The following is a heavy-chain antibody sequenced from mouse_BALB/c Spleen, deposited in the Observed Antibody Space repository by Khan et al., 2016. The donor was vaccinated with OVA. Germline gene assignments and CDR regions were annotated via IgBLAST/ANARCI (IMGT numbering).Heavy chain of an antibody. D-gene: IGHD1-1*01. CDR3: ARDYGGVLDC. J-gene: IGHJ4*01. V-gene: IGHV5-17*02. CDR2: ISSGSRTI. Sequence: EVELVESGGGLVQPGGSRKLSCAASGFTFSSFGMHWVRQAPEKGLEWVAFISSGSRTIYYTDTVKGRFTISRDNPKNTLFLQMTSLRSEDTAMYYCARDYGGVLDCWGQGTSVTVSS. CDR1: GFTFSSFG.